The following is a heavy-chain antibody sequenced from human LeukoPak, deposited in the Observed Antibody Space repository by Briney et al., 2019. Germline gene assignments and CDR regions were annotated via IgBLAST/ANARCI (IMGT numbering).Heavy chain of an antibody. CDR1: GGTFSSYA. Sequence: GASVKVSCKASGGTFSSYAISWVRQAPGQGLEWMGRIIPILGIANYAQKFQGRVTITADESTNTVYMELSSPRFEDTAVYYCARAPADYGGNSNWYFDLWGRGTLVTVSS. CDR3: ARAPADYGGNSNWYFDL. D-gene: IGHD4-23*01. V-gene: IGHV1-69*04. CDR2: IIPILGIA. J-gene: IGHJ2*01.